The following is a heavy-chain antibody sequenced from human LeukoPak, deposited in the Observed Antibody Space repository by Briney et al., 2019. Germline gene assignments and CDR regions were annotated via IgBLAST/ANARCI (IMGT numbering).Heavy chain of an antibody. CDR3: ARGRSSMVRGYYYYYMDV. J-gene: IGHJ6*03. V-gene: IGHV4-59*01. CDR1: GGSIRNYY. D-gene: IGHD3-10*01. CDR2: IYYSGST. Sequence: SETLSLTCTVSGGSIRNYYWSWIRQPPGKGLEWIGYIYYSGSTNYNPSLKSRVTISVDTSKNQFSLKLSSVTAADTAVYYCARGRSSMVRGYYYYYMDVWGKGTTVTISS.